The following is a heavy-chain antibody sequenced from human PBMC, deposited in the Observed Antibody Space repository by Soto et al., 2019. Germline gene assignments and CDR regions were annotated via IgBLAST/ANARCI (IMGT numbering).Heavy chain of an antibody. CDR3: ARGSSDYYYYMAV. CDR2: ISVYNGNT. J-gene: IGHJ6*02. Sequence: QVQLVQSGAEVKKPGASVKVACKASGYTFTSYGITWVRQAPGHGLEWMGWISVYNGNTNYAQKLQGRVTMTTGTSRRTAYMELRSLRSDDTAVYYCARGSSDYYYYMAVCGQGTTVTVSS. V-gene: IGHV1-18*04. CDR1: GYTFTSYG.